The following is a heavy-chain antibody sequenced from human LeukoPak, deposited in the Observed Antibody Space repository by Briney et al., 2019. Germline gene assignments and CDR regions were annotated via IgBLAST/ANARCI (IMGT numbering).Heavy chain of an antibody. D-gene: IGHD6-19*01. CDR2: INAGNGNT. Sequence: ASVKVSCKASGYTFTSYAMHWVRQAPGQRLEWMGWINAGNGNTKYSQKFQGRVTITRDTSASTAYMELSSLRSEDTAVYYCAREGIAVAGFDYWGQGTLVTVSS. V-gene: IGHV1-3*01. J-gene: IGHJ4*02. CDR3: AREGIAVAGFDY. CDR1: GYTFTSYA.